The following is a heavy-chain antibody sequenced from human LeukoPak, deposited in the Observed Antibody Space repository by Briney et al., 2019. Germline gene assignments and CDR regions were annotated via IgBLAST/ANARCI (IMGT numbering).Heavy chain of an antibody. CDR1: GLSLNTAGVG. J-gene: IGHJ6*02. CDR3: AKAGYGSGSYLRYYYYGMDV. D-gene: IGHD3-10*01. Sequence: ASGPTLVKPTQTLTLTCTLSGLSLNTAGVGVGWIRRPPGKALEWLALIYWDDDKRYNPSLKTRLTITKDTSKNQVVLTVTNMDPVDTATYYCAKAGYGSGSYLRYYYYGMDVWGQGTTVTVSS. V-gene: IGHV2-5*02. CDR2: IYWDDDK.